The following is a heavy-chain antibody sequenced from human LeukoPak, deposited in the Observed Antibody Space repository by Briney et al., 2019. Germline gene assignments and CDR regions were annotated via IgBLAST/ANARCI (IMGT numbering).Heavy chain of an antibody. V-gene: IGHV2-5*02. CDR2: IYWDDDK. CDR3: AQTTTTVVQRDAFDI. D-gene: IGHD4-23*01. CDR1: GFSLSTSGVG. J-gene: IGHJ3*02. Sequence: SGPTLVKPTQTLTLTCTFSGFSLSTSGVGVGWIRQPPGKALEWLALIYWDDDKRYSPSLKSRLTITKDTSKNQVVLTITNMDPVDTATYYCAQTTTTVVQRDAFDIWGQGTMVTVSS.